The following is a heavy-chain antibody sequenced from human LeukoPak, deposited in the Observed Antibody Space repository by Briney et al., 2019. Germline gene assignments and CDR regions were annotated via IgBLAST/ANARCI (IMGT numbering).Heavy chain of an antibody. CDR1: ALTFSSYA. Sequence: GGSLRLSCAASALTFSSYAMSWVRQAPGKGLEWVSAISGSGGSTYYADSVKGRFTISRDNSKNTLYLQMNSLRAEDTAVYYCAKDNRDSSGWYVGYWGQGTLVTVSS. CDR3: AKDNRDSSGWYVGY. D-gene: IGHD6-19*01. J-gene: IGHJ4*02. CDR2: ISGSGGST. V-gene: IGHV3-23*01.